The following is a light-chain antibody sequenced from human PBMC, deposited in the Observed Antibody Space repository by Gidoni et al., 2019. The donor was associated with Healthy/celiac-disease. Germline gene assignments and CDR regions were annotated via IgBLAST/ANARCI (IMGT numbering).Light chain of an antibody. J-gene: IGKJ4*01. CDR1: QSISSY. CDR2: AAS. V-gene: IGKV1-39*01. CDR3: QQSYSTPVT. Sequence: DIPMTQSPSSLSASVGDRVTITCRASQSISSYLNWYQQKPGKAPKLLIYAASSLQSGVPSRFSGSGSGTDFTLTISSLQPEDFATYYCQQSYSTPVTFGGXTKVEIK.